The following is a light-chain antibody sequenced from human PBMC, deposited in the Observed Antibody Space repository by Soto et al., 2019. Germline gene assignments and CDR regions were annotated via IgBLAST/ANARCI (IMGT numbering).Light chain of an antibody. J-gene: IGLJ3*02. Sequence: QSVLTQPPSVSAAPEQKVTISCSGSSSNIGVNYVSWYQQLPGTAPKLLIYDNNQRPSGIPDRFSVSKSATSATLGISGLQTGDEADYYCATWDSSLNAWVFGGGTKLTVL. CDR1: SSNIGVNY. CDR3: ATWDSSLNAWV. CDR2: DNN. V-gene: IGLV1-51*01.